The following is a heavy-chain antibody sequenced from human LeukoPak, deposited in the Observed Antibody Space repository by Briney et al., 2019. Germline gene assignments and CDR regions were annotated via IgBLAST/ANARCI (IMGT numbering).Heavy chain of an antibody. CDR2: LNQDGSEK. D-gene: IGHD3-22*01. CDR3: ARIRYYDSSGYYYYFDY. V-gene: IGHV3-7*03. J-gene: IGHJ4*02. CDR1: TFTFSSYW. Sequence: PGGSLRLSCAASTFTFSSYWMSWVRQAPGKGLEWVANLNQDGSEKSYVASVKGRFTISRDNAKNSLYLQMNSLRAEDTAVYYCARIRYYDSSGYYYYFDYWGQGTLVTVSS.